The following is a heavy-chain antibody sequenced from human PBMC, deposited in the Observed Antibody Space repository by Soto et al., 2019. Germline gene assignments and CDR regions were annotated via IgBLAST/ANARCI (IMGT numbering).Heavy chain of an antibody. CDR1: GFTFSSYS. CDR3: ARDGGGYDSPFLPY. J-gene: IGHJ4*02. CDR2: ISSSSSYI. D-gene: IGHD5-12*01. Sequence: GGSLRLSCAASGFTFSSYSMNWVRQAPGKGLEWVSSISSSSSYIYYADSVKGRFTISRDNAKNSLYLQMNSLRAEDTAVYYCARDGGGYDSPFLPYWGQGTLVTVSS. V-gene: IGHV3-21*01.